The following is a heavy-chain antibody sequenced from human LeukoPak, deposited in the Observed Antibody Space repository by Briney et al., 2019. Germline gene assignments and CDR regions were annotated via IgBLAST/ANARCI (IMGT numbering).Heavy chain of an antibody. Sequence: GASVKVSCKASGYTFSGYYMHWVRQAPGQGLEWMGWINPNSGGTNYAQKSQGRVTMTRDTSISTAYMELSRLRSDDTAVYYCASHAGYSSSWLGYWGQGTLVTVSS. J-gene: IGHJ4*02. CDR3: ASHAGYSSSWLGY. CDR2: INPNSGGT. CDR1: GYTFSGYY. V-gene: IGHV1-2*02. D-gene: IGHD6-13*01.